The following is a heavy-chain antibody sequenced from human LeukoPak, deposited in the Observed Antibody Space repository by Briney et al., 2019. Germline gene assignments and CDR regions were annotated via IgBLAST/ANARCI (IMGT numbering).Heavy chain of an antibody. D-gene: IGHD1-26*01. CDR3: ARGGVGATGSDP. V-gene: IGHV1-18*01. CDR1: GYTFTNYG. CDR2: TTTYNGKP. Sequence: ASVKVSCKTSGYTFTNYGISWVRQAPGQGLEWMGWTTTYNGKPHYAQNFQDRVTMTTDTSTNTAYMELRSLTSDDTAVYFCARGGVGATGSDPWGQGTLVTVSS. J-gene: IGHJ5*02.